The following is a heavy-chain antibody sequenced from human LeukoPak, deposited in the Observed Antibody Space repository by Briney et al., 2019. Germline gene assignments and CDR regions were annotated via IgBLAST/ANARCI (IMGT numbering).Heavy chain of an antibody. J-gene: IGHJ4*02. Sequence: GGSLRLSCAASGFSFSSYAMSWVRQAPGKGLEWVSAISGSGGSTYYADSVKGRFTISRDNSKNTLYLQMNSLRAEDTAVYYCAKAPYSSSWYYDYWGQGTLVTVSS. D-gene: IGHD6-13*01. CDR2: ISGSGGST. CDR3: AKAPYSSSWYYDY. CDR1: GFSFSSYA. V-gene: IGHV3-23*01.